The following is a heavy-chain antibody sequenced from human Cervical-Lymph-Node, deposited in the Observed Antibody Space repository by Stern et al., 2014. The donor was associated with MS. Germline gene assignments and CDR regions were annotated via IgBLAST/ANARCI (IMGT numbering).Heavy chain of an antibody. V-gene: IGHV1-69*01. CDR1: GGTFSSSA. CDR2: IIPMFGSS. D-gene: IGHD4-17*01. CDR3: ARSTVTPHWFDP. Sequence: DQLVESGAEVKKPGSSVKIFCKASGGTFSSSAISWVRQAPGQGLEWMGLIIPMFGSSNYAQKFRGKVTITADESTTTAYMELSSLRSDDTAVYYCARSTVTPHWFDPWGQGTLVTVSS. J-gene: IGHJ5*02.